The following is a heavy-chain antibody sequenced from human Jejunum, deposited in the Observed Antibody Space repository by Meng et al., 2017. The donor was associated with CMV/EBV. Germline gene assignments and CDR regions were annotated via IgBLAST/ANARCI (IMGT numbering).Heavy chain of an antibody. CDR1: GFTFSSYD. Sequence: EVQLVESGGGLVQRGGCLRVAGAVSGFTFSSYDMAWVRQAPGKGLEWVSTISGNGGSTYYADSVKGRFTVSRDNSKNTLYLQMNSLRAEDTAVYYCAKDGLADNWGDFDSWGQGTLVTVSS. CDR3: AKDGLADNWGDFDS. D-gene: IGHD1-1*01. V-gene: IGHV3-23*04. CDR2: ISGNGGST. J-gene: IGHJ4*02.